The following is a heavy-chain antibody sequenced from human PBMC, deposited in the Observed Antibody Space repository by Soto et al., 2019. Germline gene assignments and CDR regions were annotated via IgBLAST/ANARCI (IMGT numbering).Heavy chain of an antibody. CDR1: GYTFTSYY. Sequence: ASVKVSCKASGYTFTSYYIHWVRQAPGQGLEWMGIISSFDGATNYAQKLQGRVTMTRDTSTRTVYMELSSLRSEDTAVYYCARDLITVSGMDVWGQGTTVTVSS. J-gene: IGHJ6*02. D-gene: IGHD4-4*01. CDR2: ISSFDGAT. CDR3: ARDLITVSGMDV. V-gene: IGHV1-46*04.